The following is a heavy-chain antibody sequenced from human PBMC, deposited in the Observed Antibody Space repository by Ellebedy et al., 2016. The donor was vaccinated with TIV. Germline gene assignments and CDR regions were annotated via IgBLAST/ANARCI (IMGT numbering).Heavy chain of an antibody. Sequence: GSLRLSCTVSGGSVSSGSPYWNWIRQPPGTGLEWIGYSYYIGTTNYNPSLKSRVTISEDMSKNQFSLRPNSVTAADTAVYYCAGGSYTPYGMDVWGRGTTVIVSS. J-gene: IGHJ6*02. V-gene: IGHV4-61*01. CDR1: GGSVSSGSPY. D-gene: IGHD3-10*01. CDR2: SYYIGTT. CDR3: AGGSYTPYGMDV.